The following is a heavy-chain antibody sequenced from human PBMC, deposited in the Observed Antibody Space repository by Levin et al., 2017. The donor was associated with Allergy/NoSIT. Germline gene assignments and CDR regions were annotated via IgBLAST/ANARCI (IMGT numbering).Heavy chain of an antibody. CDR2: ISGSGGST. CDR1: GFTFSSYA. CDR3: AKWSGSYGYYYYYGMDG. D-gene: IGHD3-10*01. Sequence: LSLTCAVSGFTFSSYAMSWVRQAPGKGLEWVSAISGSGGSTYYADSVKGRFTISRDNSKNTLYLQMNSLRAEDTAVYYCAKWSGSYGYYYYYGMDGWGQGITVTVSS. J-gene: IGHJ6*02. V-gene: IGHV3-23*01.